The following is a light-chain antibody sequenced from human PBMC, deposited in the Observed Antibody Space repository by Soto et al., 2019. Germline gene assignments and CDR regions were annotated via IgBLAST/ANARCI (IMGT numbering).Light chain of an antibody. V-gene: IGKV3-15*01. CDR3: QQYNNWPPT. Sequence: EIVMTQSPATLSVSPGERATLSCRASQSVSSNLAWYQQKPGQAPRLLIYGTSTRATGIPARFSGSGSGTEFTLTSRRLQSEDFAVYYCQQYNNWPPTFGQGTKLEIK. CDR1: QSVSSN. J-gene: IGKJ2*01. CDR2: GTS.